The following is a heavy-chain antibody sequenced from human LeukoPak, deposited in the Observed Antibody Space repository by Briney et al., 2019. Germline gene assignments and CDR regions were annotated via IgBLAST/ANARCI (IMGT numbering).Heavy chain of an antibody. V-gene: IGHV3-23*01. CDR1: GFTFSSYG. Sequence: GGSLRLSCAASGFTFSSYGMSWVRQAPGKGLECVSSISGSGGSTNHADSVKGRFTISRNNSKNTLYLQMNSLRAEDTAVYYCAKVWTAYSDDYFDYWGQGTLVTVSS. CDR2: ISGSGGST. D-gene: IGHD3/OR15-3a*01. J-gene: IGHJ4*02. CDR3: AKVWTAYSDDYFDY.